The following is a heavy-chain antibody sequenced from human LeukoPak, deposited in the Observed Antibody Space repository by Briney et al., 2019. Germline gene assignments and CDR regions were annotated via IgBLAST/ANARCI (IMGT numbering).Heavy chain of an antibody. J-gene: IGHJ3*02. CDR2: ISWNRGSI. CDR1: GFTFSSYA. V-gene: IGHV3-9*01. CDR3: AKARRRNDAFDI. Sequence: GGSLRLSCAASGFTFSSYAMSWVRQAPGKGLEWVSGISWNRGSIGYADSVKGRFTISRDNAKNSLYLQMNSLRAEDTALYYCAKARRRNDAFDIWGRGTMVTVSS.